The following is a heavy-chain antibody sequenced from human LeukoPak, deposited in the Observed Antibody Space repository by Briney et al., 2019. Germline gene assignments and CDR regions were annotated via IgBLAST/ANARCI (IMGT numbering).Heavy chain of an antibody. CDR3: ARETAELGRFFDY. J-gene: IGHJ4*02. CDR2: IHTSGST. V-gene: IGHV4-4*07. CDR1: GDSISSYY. Sequence: SETLSLTCTVSGDSISSYYWSWIRQPAGKGLEWIGRIHTSGSTNHNPSLTSRVTMSVDTSKNQFSLKLTSVTAADTAVYYCARETAELGRFFDYWGQGAQVTVSS. D-gene: IGHD6-6*01.